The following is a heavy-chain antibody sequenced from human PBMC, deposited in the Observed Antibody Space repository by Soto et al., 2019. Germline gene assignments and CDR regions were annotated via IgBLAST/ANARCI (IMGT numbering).Heavy chain of an antibody. J-gene: IGHJ4*02. CDR1: GGTFSSYA. V-gene: IGHV1-69*06. D-gene: IGHD3-22*01. CDR2: IIPIFGTA. CDR3: ERTLSSGWEVIKRGVYFDY. Sequence: SVKVSCKASGGTFSSYAISWVRQAPGQGLEWMGGIIPIFGTANYAQKFQGRVTITADKSTSTAYMELSSLRSEDTAVYYCERTLSSGWEVIKRGVYFDYWGQGTLVTVSS.